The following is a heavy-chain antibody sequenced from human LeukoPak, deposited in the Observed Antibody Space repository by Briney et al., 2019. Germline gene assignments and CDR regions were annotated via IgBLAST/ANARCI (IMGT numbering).Heavy chain of an antibody. CDR3: ARDFQGGIWASGY. CDR1: GYTFTGYY. V-gene: IGHV1-2*02. CDR2: INPNSGGT. J-gene: IGHJ4*02. D-gene: IGHD3-16*01. Sequence: ASVKVSCKASGYTFTGYYMHWVRPAPGQGLEWMGWINPNSGGTNYAQKFQGRVTMTRDTSISTAYMELSRLRSDDTAVYYCARDFQGGIWASGYWGQGTLVTVSS.